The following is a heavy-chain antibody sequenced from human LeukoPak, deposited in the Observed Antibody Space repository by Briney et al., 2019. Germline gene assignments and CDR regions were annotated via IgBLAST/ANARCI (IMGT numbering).Heavy chain of an antibody. CDR3: ARDSGIYDSSGYYGLSYYGMDV. Sequence: GGALRLSCAASGFTFASYAMTWVRQAPGKGLEWFSAISCCGGSTYYADSVKRRFTISSDNYKNTLYLQMNSLRAEDTAVYYCARDSGIYDSSGYYGLSYYGMDVWGQGTTVTVSS. V-gene: IGHV3-23*01. D-gene: IGHD3-22*01. CDR1: GFTFASYA. CDR2: ISCCGGST. J-gene: IGHJ6*02.